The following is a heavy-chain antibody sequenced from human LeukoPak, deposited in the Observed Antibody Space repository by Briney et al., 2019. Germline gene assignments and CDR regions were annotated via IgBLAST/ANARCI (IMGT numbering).Heavy chain of an antibody. J-gene: IGHJ5*02. CDR2: ISAYHGNT. CDR3: ARDLGCSGGSCYGYWFDP. Sequence: GASVKLSCKASGYTFTSYGISWVRQAPGHRLEWMGWISAYHGNTNYAQKLQGRVTMTTDTSTSTAYMELRSLRSDDTAVYYCARDLGCSGGSCYGYWFDPWGQGTLVTVSS. CDR1: GYTFTSYG. V-gene: IGHV1-18*01. D-gene: IGHD2-15*01.